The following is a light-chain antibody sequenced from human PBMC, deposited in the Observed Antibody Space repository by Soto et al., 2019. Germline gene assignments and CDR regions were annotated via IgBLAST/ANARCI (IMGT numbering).Light chain of an antibody. CDR1: SSDVGGYNY. Sequence: QSVLTQPPSASGSPGQSVTISCTGTSSDVGGYNYVSWYQHHPGKAPKLMIYEVIKRPSGVPDRFSGSKSGNTASLTVSGLQAEDEADYYCSSYAGSNNFVLFGGGTKVTVL. CDR2: EVI. J-gene: IGLJ2*01. V-gene: IGLV2-8*01. CDR3: SSYAGSNNFVL.